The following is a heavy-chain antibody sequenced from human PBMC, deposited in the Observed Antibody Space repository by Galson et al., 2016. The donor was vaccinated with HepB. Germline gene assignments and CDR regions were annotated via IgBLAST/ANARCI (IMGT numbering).Heavy chain of an antibody. J-gene: IGHJ4*02. CDR3: ATGLKSYDSSDFDA. D-gene: IGHD3-22*01. Sequence: SLRLSCAASGFSFSKAWLNWCRPAPGEGLEWVGRIFSNTDGETTEYAAPVKGRFTISRDDSKTTLYLQMNSLKIEDTGVYYCATGLKSYDSSDFDAWGQGTLVTVAS. CDR1: GFSFSKAW. CDR2: IFSNTDGETT. V-gene: IGHV3-15*07.